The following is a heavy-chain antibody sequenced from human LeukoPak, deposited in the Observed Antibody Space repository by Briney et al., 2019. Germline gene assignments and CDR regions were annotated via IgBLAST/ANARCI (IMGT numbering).Heavy chain of an antibody. J-gene: IGHJ4*02. D-gene: IGHD5-12*01. Sequence: SETLSLTCTVSGGSISGYYWSWIRQPPGKGLEWIGYIYTSGRANYNPSLKSQVTISIDTSKNQFSLKLSSVTAADTAVYYCARHGTVATELDYWGQGTLVTVSS. CDR3: ARHGTVATELDY. CDR2: IYTSGRA. V-gene: IGHV4-4*09. CDR1: GGSISGYY.